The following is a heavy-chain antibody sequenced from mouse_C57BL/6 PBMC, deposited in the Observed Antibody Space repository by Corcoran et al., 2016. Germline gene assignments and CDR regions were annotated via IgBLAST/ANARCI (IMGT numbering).Heavy chain of an antibody. Sequence: EVQLQQSGPELVKPGASVKIPCKASGYTFTDYNMDWVKQSHGKSLEWIGDINPNNGGTIYNQKFKGKATLTVDKSSSTAYMELRSLTSEDTAVYYCAILLRPRSFAYWGQGTLVTVSA. D-gene: IGHD1-1*01. J-gene: IGHJ3*01. CDR3: AILLRPRSFAY. CDR1: GYTFTDYN. V-gene: IGHV1-18*01. CDR2: INPNNGGT.